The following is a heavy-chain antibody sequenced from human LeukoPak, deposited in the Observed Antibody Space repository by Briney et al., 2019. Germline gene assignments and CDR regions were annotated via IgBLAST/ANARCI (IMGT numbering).Heavy chain of an antibody. D-gene: IGHD2-21*01. Sequence: PSETLSLTCAVYGGSFTGYYWSWIRQPAGKGLAWIGEINHSGSTNYNPSLKSRVTISADTSKNQFSLKLSSVTAADTAVYFCAREHMSDAFDIWGQGTMVTVSS. CDR3: AREHMSDAFDI. V-gene: IGHV4-34*01. J-gene: IGHJ3*02. CDR1: GGSFTGYY. CDR2: INHSGST.